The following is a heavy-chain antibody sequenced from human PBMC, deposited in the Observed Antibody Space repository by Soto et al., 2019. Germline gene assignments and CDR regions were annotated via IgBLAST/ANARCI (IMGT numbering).Heavy chain of an antibody. D-gene: IGHD3-22*01. J-gene: IGHJ1*01. CDR2: IHSGGHS. Sequence: SETLSLTCTVSGGSMNNNYWSWIRQPPGKGLEWIAWIHSGGHSSSNPSLRSRVTMSVDTSKNQFSLKVTSVTAADTAVYYCARLGAYYQALDHWGRGTMVTVSS. CDR1: GGSMNNNY. CDR3: ARLGAYYQALDH. V-gene: IGHV4-59*08.